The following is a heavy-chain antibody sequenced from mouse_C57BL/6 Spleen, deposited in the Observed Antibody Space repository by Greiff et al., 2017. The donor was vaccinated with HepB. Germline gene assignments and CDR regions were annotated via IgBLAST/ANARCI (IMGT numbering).Heavy chain of an antibody. D-gene: IGHD1-1*01. Sequence: EVQLQQSGAELVRPGASVKLSCTASGFNIKDYYMHWVKQRPEQGLEWIGRIDPEDGDTEYAPKFQGKATMTADTSSNTAYLQLSSLTSEDTAVYYCTTPSTVVARGYFDVWGTGTTVTVSS. CDR2: IDPEDGDT. J-gene: IGHJ1*03. CDR1: GFNIKDYY. CDR3: TTPSTVVARGYFDV. V-gene: IGHV14-1*01.